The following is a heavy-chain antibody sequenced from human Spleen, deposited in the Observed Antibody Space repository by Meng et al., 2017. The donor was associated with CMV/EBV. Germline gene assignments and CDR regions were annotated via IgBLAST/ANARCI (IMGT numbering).Heavy chain of an antibody. CDR1: GGSLSGYY. V-gene: IGHV4-34*01. D-gene: IGHD2-2*02. CDR2: INHSGST. Sequence: SETLSLTCAVYGGSLSGYYWTWIRQPPGKGLEWVGEINHSGSTNYNPSLKSRVTISADTSKNQFSLKLSSVTAADTAVYYCARARGPSYCSSTSCYKADYYYYYGMDVWGQGTTVTVSS. CDR3: ARARGPSYCSSTSCYKADYYYYYGMDV. J-gene: IGHJ6*02.